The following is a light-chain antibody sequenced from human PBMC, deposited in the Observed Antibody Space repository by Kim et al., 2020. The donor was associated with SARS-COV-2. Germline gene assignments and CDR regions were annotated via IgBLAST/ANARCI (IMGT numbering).Light chain of an antibody. Sequence: ASVGDRVTITCRASQSISNWLACYQQKPGKAPKLLIYDAYSLQSGAPSRFSGSGSGTEFTLTISSLQPDDFATYYCQQYYSYLYTFGQGTKLEI. CDR3: QQYYSYLYT. CDR1: QSISNW. J-gene: IGKJ2*01. V-gene: IGKV1-5*01. CDR2: DAY.